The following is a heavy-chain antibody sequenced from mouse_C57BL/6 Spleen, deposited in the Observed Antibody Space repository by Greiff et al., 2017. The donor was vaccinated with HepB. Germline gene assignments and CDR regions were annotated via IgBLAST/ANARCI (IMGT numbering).Heavy chain of an antibody. D-gene: IGHD1-1*01. CDR3: ARNGGYYAMDY. CDR2: IDPSDSYT. CDR1: GYTFTSYW. V-gene: IGHV1-69*01. Sequence: QVQLQQPGAELVMPGASVKLSCKASGYTFTSYWMHWVEQRPGQGLEWIGEIDPSDSYTKYNQKFKGKSTLTVDKYSSTAYMQLSSVTSEDTAVYYCARNGGYYAMDYWGQGTSVTVSS. J-gene: IGHJ4*01.